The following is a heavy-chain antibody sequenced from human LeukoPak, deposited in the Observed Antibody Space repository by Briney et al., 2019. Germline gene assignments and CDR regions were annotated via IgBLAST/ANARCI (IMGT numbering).Heavy chain of an antibody. Sequence: SETLSLTCTVSVGSTSNFYWSGIRQPPGKGLDWIAYIYSTGTTDYNPSLNSRVTISVDTTKNQYSLKLISVTAADTAMYYCSRHRAFCINGECRTTLDYWGQGTLVTVSS. CDR1: VGSTSNFY. D-gene: IGHD2-8*01. J-gene: IGHJ4*02. CDR3: SRHRAFCINGECRTTLDY. V-gene: IGHV4-59*08. CDR2: IYSTGTT.